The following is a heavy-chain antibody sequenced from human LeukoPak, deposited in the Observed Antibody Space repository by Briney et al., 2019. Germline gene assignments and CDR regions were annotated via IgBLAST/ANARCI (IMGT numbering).Heavy chain of an antibody. CDR2: IYYSGST. J-gene: IGHJ3*02. Sequence: SETLSLTCTVSGGSISSRSYYWGWIRQPPGKGLEWIGYIYYSGSTNYNPSLKSRVTISVDTSKNQFSLKLSSVTAADTAVYYCARAGGYSYGDAFDIWGQGTMVTVSS. CDR1: GGSISSRSYY. V-gene: IGHV4-61*05. D-gene: IGHD5-18*01. CDR3: ARAGGYSYGDAFDI.